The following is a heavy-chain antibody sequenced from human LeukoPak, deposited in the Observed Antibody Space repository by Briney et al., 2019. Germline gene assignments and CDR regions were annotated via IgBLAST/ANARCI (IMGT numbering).Heavy chain of an antibody. J-gene: IGHJ4*02. CDR3: ARVQRVASSWYSSRPYYFDY. V-gene: IGHV3-74*01. D-gene: IGHD6-13*01. Sequence: GGSLRLSCAASGFTFSSYWMHWVRQAPGKGLVWVSRINSDGSSTSYADSVKGRFTISRDNAKNTLYLQMNSLRAKDTAVYYCARVQRVASSWYSSRPYYFDYWGQGTLVTVSS. CDR2: INSDGSST. CDR1: GFTFSSYW.